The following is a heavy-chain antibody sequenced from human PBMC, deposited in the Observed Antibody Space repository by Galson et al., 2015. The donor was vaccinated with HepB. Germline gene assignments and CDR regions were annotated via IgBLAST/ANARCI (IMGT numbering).Heavy chain of an antibody. Sequence: SLRLSCAASGFTFDDYGMSWVRQVPGKGPEWVSIINRKGDRTGYADSVKGRFTISRDNAKNSLYLQMNSLRAEDTAVYYCARASRAGSYNPPLFYYYGMDVWGQGTTVTVSS. V-gene: IGHV3-20*04. CDR2: INRKGDRT. CDR1: GFTFDDYG. J-gene: IGHJ6*02. D-gene: IGHD3-9*01. CDR3: ARASRAGSYNPPLFYYYGMDV.